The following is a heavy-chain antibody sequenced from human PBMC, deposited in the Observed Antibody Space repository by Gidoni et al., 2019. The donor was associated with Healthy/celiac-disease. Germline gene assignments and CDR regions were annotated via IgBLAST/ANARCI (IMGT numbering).Heavy chain of an antibody. CDR2: ISGNSGSI. J-gene: IGHJ4*02. D-gene: IGHD6-6*01. CDR1: GFTFDDYA. Sequence: EVQLVESGGGLVQPGRSLRLSCAASGFTFDDYAMHWVRQAPGKGLEWGSGISGNSGSIGYADSVKGRFTISRDNAKNSLYLQMNSLRAEDTAWYYCASMGRIAARWRGRWGQGTLVTVSS. V-gene: IGHV3-9*01. CDR3: ASMGRIAARWRGR.